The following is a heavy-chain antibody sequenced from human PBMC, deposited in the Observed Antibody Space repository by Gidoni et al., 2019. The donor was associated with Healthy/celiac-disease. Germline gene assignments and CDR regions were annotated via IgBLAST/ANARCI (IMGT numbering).Heavy chain of an antibody. V-gene: IGHV3-23*01. J-gene: IGHJ4*02. CDR3: AKDLEGEQPGFDY. Sequence: EVQLLESGGGLVQPGGSLSLSCAASGFPFSSSAMSWCRQAPGKGLEWVAAISGSGGRTYYADSVKGRFTISRDNSKNTLYLQMNSLRAEDTAVYYCAKDLEGEQPGFDYWGQGTLVTVSS. CDR2: ISGSGGRT. D-gene: IGHD3-16*01. CDR1: GFPFSSSA.